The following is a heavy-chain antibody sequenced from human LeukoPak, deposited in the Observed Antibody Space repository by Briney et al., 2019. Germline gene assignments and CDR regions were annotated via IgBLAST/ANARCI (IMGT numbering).Heavy chain of an antibody. Sequence: SETLSLTCTVSGGSISSYYWSWIRQPPGKGLEWIGYIYYSGSTNYNPPLKSRVTISVDTSKNQFSLKLSSVTAADTAVYYCAREAGGDYYYYYYMDVWGKGTTVTVSS. D-gene: IGHD6-19*01. CDR1: GGSISSYY. CDR3: AREAGGDYYYYYYMDV. CDR2: IYYSGST. J-gene: IGHJ6*03. V-gene: IGHV4-59*01.